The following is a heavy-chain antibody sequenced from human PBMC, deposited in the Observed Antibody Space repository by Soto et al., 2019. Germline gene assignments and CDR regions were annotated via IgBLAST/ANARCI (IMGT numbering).Heavy chain of an antibody. CDR1: GGSISSYY. J-gene: IGHJ6*02. CDR3: ARGEYSSSWYRNHYYYYGMDV. D-gene: IGHD6-13*01. CDR2: IYYSGST. V-gene: IGHV4-59*01. Sequence: SETLSLTCTVSGGSISSYYWSWIRQPPGKGLEWIGYIYYSGSTNYNPSLKSRVTISVDTSKNQFSLKLSSVTAADTAVYYCARGEYSSSWYRNHYYYYGMDVWGQGTTVTVS.